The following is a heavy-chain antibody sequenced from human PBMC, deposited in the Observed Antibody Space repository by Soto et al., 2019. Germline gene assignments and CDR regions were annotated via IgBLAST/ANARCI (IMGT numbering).Heavy chain of an antibody. CDR1: AFTFSNYG. J-gene: IGHJ4*02. D-gene: IGHD2-15*01. V-gene: IGHV3-33*01. Sequence: QVQLVESGGGVVQPGRSLRLSCAASAFTFSNYGMHWVRQAPGKGLEWVAVIWSEGTNKYYADSVKGRFTISRDNSKNTLYLQMNSLGAEYTAVYYCARDRQYCSGGSCYTMIDYWGQGTLVTVSS. CDR2: IWSEGTNK. CDR3: ARDRQYCSGGSCYTMIDY.